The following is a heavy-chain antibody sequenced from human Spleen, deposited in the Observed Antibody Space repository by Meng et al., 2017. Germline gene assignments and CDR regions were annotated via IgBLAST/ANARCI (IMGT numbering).Heavy chain of an antibody. J-gene: IGHJ3*02. CDR3: TRDRGYFGSSWTGDAFDI. CDR2: IRSKAYGGTT. CDR1: GFSFSSFA. Sequence: GESLKISCGASGFSFSSFAMHWVRQAPGKGLEWVGFIRSKAYGGTTEYAASVKGRFTISRDDSKSIAYLQMNSLKTEDTAVYYCTRDRGYFGSSWTGDAFDIWGQGTMVTVSS. D-gene: IGHD6-13*01. V-gene: IGHV3-49*04.